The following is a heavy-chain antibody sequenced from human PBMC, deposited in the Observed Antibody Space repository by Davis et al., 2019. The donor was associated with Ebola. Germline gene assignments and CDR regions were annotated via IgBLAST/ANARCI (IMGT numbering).Heavy chain of an antibody. V-gene: IGHV1-46*01. CDR3: ARGRRGYSYGFGYYYYGMDV. CDR2: INPSGGST. D-gene: IGHD5-18*01. J-gene: IGHJ6*02. CDR1: GYTFTSYY. Sequence: ASVKVSCKASGYTFTSYYMHWVRQAPGQGLEWMGIINPSGGSTSYAQKFQGRVTMTRDTSTSTVYMELSSLRSEDTAVYYCARGRRGYSYGFGYYYYGMDVWGQGTTVTVSS.